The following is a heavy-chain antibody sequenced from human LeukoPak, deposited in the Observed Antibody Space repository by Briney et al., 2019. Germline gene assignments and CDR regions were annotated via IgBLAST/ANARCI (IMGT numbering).Heavy chain of an antibody. CDR2: IYPDGINK. V-gene: IGHV3-30*12. D-gene: IGHD2-15*01. CDR3: ARGADGVSSNSRGWFDP. J-gene: IGHJ5*02. Sequence: PGGSLRLSCAASGFTFTTYGMHWVRQAPGKGLEWVACIYPDGINKDYADSVKGRFIISRDNARNSLYLQMNTLRAEDTAVYSCARGADGVSSNSRGWFDPWGQGTLVTVSS. CDR1: GFTFTTYG.